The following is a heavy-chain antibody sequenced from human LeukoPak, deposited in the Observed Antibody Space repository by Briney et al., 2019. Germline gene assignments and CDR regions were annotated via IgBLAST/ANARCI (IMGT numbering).Heavy chain of an antibody. J-gene: IGHJ4*02. D-gene: IGHD6-13*01. CDR2: IYHSGST. Sequence: PSETLSLTCAVSGGSISSSNWWSWVRQPPGKGLEWIGEIYHSGSTNYNPSLKSRVTISVDKSKNQFSLKLSSVTVADTAVYYCASISLLAAAGTEEWGQGTLVTVSS. CDR3: ASISLLAAAGTEE. CDR1: GGSISSSNW. V-gene: IGHV4-4*02.